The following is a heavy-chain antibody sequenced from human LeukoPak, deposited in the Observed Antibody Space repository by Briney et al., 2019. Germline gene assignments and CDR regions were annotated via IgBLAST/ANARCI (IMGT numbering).Heavy chain of an antibody. Sequence: GASVKVSCKASGYTFTSYAMNWVRQAPGQGLEWMGWINTNTGNPTYAQGFTGRFVFSLDTSVSTAYLQISSLKAEDTAVYYCARHYLGSGYDLSYYYYYYMDVWGKGTTVTVSS. V-gene: IGHV7-4-1*02. D-gene: IGHD5-12*01. J-gene: IGHJ6*03. CDR2: INTNTGNP. CDR3: ARHYLGSGYDLSYYYYYYMDV. CDR1: GYTFTSYA.